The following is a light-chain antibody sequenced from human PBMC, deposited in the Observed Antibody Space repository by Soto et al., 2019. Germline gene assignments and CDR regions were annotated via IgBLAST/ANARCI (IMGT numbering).Light chain of an antibody. CDR1: QGISSY. J-gene: IGKJ5*01. CDR3: QQYYSYLIT. V-gene: IGKV1-8*01. Sequence: AIRMTQSPSSFSASTGDRVTSTCRASQGISSYLAWYQQKPGKAPKLLIYAASTLQSGVPSRFSGSGSGTDFTLTISCLQSEDFATYYCQQYYSYLITFGQGTRLEIK. CDR2: AAS.